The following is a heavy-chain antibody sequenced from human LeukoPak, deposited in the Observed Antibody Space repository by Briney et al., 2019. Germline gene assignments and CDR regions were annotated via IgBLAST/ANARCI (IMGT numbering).Heavy chain of an antibody. V-gene: IGHV1-8*02. Sequence: ASVKVSCKASGYTFTGYYMHWVRQATGQGLEWMGWMNPNSGNTGYAQKFQGRVTMTRNTSISTAYMELSSLRSEDTAVYYCARGGPLQLWPWATKDGMDVWGQGTTVTVSS. J-gene: IGHJ6*02. CDR3: ARGGPLQLWPWATKDGMDV. CDR2: MNPNSGNT. D-gene: IGHD5-18*01. CDR1: GYTFTGYY.